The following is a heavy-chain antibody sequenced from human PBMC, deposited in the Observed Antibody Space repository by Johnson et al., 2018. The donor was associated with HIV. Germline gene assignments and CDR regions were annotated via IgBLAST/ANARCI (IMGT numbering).Heavy chain of an antibody. Sequence: VQLVESGGGVVQPGRSLRLSCAASGFTFDDYGMSWVRQAPGKGLEWVSGINWNGGSTGYADSVKGRFTIPSDNAKNSLYLQMNSLRAEDTAVYYCARDRKYQLLLKLSSADAFDIWGQGTMVTVSS. V-gene: IGHV3-20*04. CDR3: ARDRKYQLLLKLSSADAFDI. CDR1: GFTFDDYG. CDR2: INWNGGST. D-gene: IGHD2-2*01. J-gene: IGHJ3*02.